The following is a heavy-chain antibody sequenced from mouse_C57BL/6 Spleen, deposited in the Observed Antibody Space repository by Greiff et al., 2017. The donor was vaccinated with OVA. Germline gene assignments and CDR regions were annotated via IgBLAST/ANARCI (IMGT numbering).Heavy chain of an antibody. J-gene: IGHJ1*01. V-gene: IGHV5-6*01. D-gene: IGHD2-3*01. Sequence: EVQGVESGGDLVKPGGSLKLSCAASGFTFSSYGMSWVRQTPDKRLEWVATISSGGSYTYYPDSVKGRFTISRDNAKNTLYLQMSSLKCEDTAMYYGGRALDGYYHDWYFDVWGAGNTVTVSS. CDR3: GRALDGYYHDWYFDV. CDR1: GFTFSSYG. CDR2: ISSGGSYT.